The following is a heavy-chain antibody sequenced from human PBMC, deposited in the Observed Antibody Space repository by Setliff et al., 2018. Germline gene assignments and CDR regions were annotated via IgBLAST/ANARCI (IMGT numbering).Heavy chain of an antibody. Sequence: PGGSLRLSCAASGFTFSSYAMHWVRQAPGKGLEWVAVISYDGSNKYYADSVKGRFTISRDNSKNTLYLQMNSLRAEDTAVYYCARDPLDYYYDSSGCAFDIWVQGTMVTVSS. CDR3: ARDPLDYYYDSSGCAFDI. D-gene: IGHD3-22*01. J-gene: IGHJ3*02. CDR2: ISYDGSNK. V-gene: IGHV3-30-3*01. CDR1: GFTFSSYA.